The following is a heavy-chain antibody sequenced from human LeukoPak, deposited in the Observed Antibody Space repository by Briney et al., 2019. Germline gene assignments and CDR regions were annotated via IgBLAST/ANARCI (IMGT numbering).Heavy chain of an antibody. D-gene: IGHD3-22*01. CDR3: ARGLDYYDSSGPYWYFDL. CDR2: INHSGST. V-gene: IGHV4-34*01. J-gene: IGHJ2*01. CDR1: GGSFSGYY. Sequence: PSETLSLTCAVYGGSFSGYYWSWIRQPPGKGQEWIGEINHSGSTNYNPSLKSRVTISVDTSKNQFSLKLSSVTAADTAVYYCARGLDYYDSSGPYWYFDLWGRGTLVTVSS.